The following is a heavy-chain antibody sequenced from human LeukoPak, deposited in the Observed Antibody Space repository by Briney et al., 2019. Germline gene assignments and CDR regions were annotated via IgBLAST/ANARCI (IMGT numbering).Heavy chain of an antibody. CDR2: ISIDGSNK. CDR1: GFTFGTYG. V-gene: IGHV3-30*18. Sequence: GGSLRLSCAASGFTFGTYGMHWVRQAPGKGLEWVAVISIDGSNKYYADSVKGRFTISREISKKTLYLQMNSLRSEDTAVYYCAKVRYCSGGSCYFYYGMGVWGQGTTVIVSS. D-gene: IGHD2-15*01. J-gene: IGHJ6*02. CDR3: AKVRYCSGGSCYFYYGMGV.